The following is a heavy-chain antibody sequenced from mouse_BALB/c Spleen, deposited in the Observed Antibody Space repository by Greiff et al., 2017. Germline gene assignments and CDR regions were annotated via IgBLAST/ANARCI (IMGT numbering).Heavy chain of an antibody. CDR3: ARGGFITTATGAMDY. CDR2: ISSGGST. Sequence: EVHLVESGGGLVKPGGSLKLSCAASGFTFSSYAMSWVRQTPEKRLEWVASISSGGSTYYPDSVKGRFTISRDNARNILYLQMSSLRSEDTAMYYCARGGFITTATGAMDYWGQGTSVTVSS. D-gene: IGHD1-2*01. J-gene: IGHJ4*01. CDR1: GFTFSSYA. V-gene: IGHV5-6-5*01.